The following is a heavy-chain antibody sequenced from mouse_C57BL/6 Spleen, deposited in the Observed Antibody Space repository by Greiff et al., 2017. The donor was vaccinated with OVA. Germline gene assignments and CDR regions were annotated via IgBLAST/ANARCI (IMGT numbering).Heavy chain of an antibody. V-gene: IGHV1-19*01. CDR1: GYTFTDYY. Sequence: VQLKESGPVLVKPGASVKMSCKASGYTFTDYYMNWVKQSHGKSLEWIGVINPYNGGTSYNQKFKGKATLTVDKSSSTAYMELNSLTSEDSAVYYCARYDYSWYFDVWGTGTTVTVSS. D-gene: IGHD1-1*01. CDR3: ARYDYSWYFDV. CDR2: INPYNGGT. J-gene: IGHJ1*03.